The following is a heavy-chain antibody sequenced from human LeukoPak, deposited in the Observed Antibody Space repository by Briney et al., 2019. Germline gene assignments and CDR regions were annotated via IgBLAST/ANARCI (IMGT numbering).Heavy chain of an antibody. D-gene: IGHD1-7*01. J-gene: IGHJ4*02. CDR1: GFTFSNAW. Sequence: GGSLRLSCAASGFTFSNAWMSWVRQAPGKGLEWVSAISGSGGSTYYADSVKGRFTISRDNSENTLYLQMNSLRAEDTAVYYCAKITGTTGEEDYWGQGTLVTVSS. CDR3: AKITGTTGEEDY. CDR2: ISGSGGST. V-gene: IGHV3-23*01.